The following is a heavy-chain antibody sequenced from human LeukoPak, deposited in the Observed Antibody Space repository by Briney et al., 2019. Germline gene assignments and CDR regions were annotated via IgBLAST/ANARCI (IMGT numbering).Heavy chain of an antibody. J-gene: IGHJ6*03. CDR3: ARHSYYYYYMDV. CDR1: GYTFTGYY. V-gene: IGHV1-2*02. CDR2: INPNSGGT. Sequence: ASVKVSCKASGYTFTGYYMHWVRQAPGQGLEWMGWINPNSGGTNYAQEFQGRVTMTRDTSISTAYMELSRLRSDDTAVYYCARHSYYYYYMDVWGKGTTVTISS.